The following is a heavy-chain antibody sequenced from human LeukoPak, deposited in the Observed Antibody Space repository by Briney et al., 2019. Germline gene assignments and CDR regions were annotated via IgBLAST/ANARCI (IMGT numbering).Heavy chain of an antibody. CDR3: GGYVWGSYRYSPPGY. D-gene: IGHD3-16*02. CDR2: ISTSSSYI. Sequence: RGSLRLSCEASGFIFSRYSMNWVRQAPGKGLEWVSSISTSSSYIYYADSVKGRFTISRDNAKNSLYLQMNSLRAEDTAVYYCGGYVWGSYRYSPPGYWGQGTLVTVSS. J-gene: IGHJ4*02. V-gene: IGHV3-21*01. CDR1: GFIFSRYS.